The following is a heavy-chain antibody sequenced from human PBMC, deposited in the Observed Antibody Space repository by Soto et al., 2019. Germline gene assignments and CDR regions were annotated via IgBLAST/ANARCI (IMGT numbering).Heavy chain of an antibody. CDR1: GFTFSSYA. J-gene: IGHJ6*02. Sequence: QVQLVESGGGVVQPGRSLRLSCAASGFTFSSYAMHWVRQAPGKGLEWVAVISYDGSNKYYADSVKGRFTISRDNSKNPLYLQMNSLRAEDTAVYYCAREETSYYYYGMDVWGQGTTVTVSS. V-gene: IGHV3-30-3*01. CDR3: AREETSYYYYGMDV. CDR2: ISYDGSNK.